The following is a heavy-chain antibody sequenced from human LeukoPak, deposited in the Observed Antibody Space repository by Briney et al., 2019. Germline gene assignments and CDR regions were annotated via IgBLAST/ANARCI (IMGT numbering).Heavy chain of an antibody. CDR2: IIPIFGTA. CDR1: GYTFTSYY. V-gene: IGHV1-69*05. D-gene: IGHD3-3*01. J-gene: IGHJ4*02. CDR3: ASLFWSGPRYLFFDY. Sequence: SVKVSCKASGYTFTSYYMHWVRQAPGQGLEWMGGIIPIFGTANYAQKFQGRVTITTDESTSTAYMELSSLRSEDTAVYYCASLFWSGPRYLFFDYWGQGTLVTVSS.